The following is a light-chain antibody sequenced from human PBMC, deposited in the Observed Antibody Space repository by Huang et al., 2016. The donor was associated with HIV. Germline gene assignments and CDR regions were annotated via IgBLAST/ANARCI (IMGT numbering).Light chain of an antibody. CDR1: QSVSTF. V-gene: IGKV3-11*01. CDR3: QQHSYWPIT. CDR2: DAS. Sequence: DIVLTQSPATLSLSPGERATVSCRASQSVSTFLAWYPHQPGQAPRLLIFDASNRAACVPARFIGTGSGTDFTLPISSLEPSDVAVYYCQQHSYWPITFGRGTRLEI. J-gene: IGKJ5*01.